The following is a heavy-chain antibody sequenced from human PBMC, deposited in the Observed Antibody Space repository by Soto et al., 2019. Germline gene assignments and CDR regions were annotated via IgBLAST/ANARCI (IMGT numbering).Heavy chain of an antibody. D-gene: IGHD3-22*01. CDR2: IIPIFGTA. CDR3: ARDEYYYDSSGYYNSFGAFDI. Sequence: SVKVSCKASGGTFSSYAISWVRQAPGQGLEWMGGIIPIFGTANYAQKFQGRVTITADESTSTAYMELSSLRSEDTAVYYCARDEYYYDSSGYYNSFGAFDIWGQ. CDR1: GGTFSSYA. J-gene: IGHJ3*02. V-gene: IGHV1-69*13.